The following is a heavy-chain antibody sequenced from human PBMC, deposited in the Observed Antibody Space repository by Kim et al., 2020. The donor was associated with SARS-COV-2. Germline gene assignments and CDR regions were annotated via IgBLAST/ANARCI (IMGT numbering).Heavy chain of an antibody. J-gene: IGHJ4*02. CDR3: ASFSTSAAASSGH. D-gene: IGHD6-13*01. V-gene: IGHV3-21*06. Sequence: YAGQVKGRFTNSRDNARNSLYLQMTSLRVDDTAVYYCASFSTSAAASSGHWGQGTLVTVSS.